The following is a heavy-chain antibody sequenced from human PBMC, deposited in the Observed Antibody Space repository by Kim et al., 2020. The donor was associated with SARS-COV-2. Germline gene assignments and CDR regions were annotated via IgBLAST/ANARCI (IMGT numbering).Heavy chain of an antibody. D-gene: IGHD5-18*01. V-gene: IGHV4-34*01. J-gene: IGHJ4*02. CDR2: INHSGST. CDR3: ASGGYSYGGY. CDR1: GGSFSGYY. Sequence: SETLSLTCAVYGGSFSGYYWSWIRQPPGKGLEWIGEINHSGSTNYNPSLKSRVTISVDTSKNQFSLKLSSVTAADTAVYYCASGGYSYGGYWGQGTLVTVSS.